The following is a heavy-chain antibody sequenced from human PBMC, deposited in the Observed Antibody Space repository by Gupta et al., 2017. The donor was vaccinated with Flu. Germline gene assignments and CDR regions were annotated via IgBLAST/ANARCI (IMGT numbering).Heavy chain of an antibody. CDR2: IIPIFGTA. D-gene: IGHD6-6*01. CDR3: ARSIAARSAYWFDP. Sequence: QAPGQGLEWMGGIIPIFGTANYAQKFQGRVTITADKSTSTAYMELSSLRSEDTAVYYCARSIAARSAYWFDPWGQGTLVTVSS. V-gene: IGHV1-69*06. J-gene: IGHJ5*02.